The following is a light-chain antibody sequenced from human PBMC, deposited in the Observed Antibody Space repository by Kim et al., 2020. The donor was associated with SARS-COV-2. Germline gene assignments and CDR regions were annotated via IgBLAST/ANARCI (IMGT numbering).Light chain of an antibody. CDR1: SSDVGGYNY. Sequence: QSALNQPASVSGSPGQSITISCTGTSSDVGGYNYVSWYQQHPGKDPKHMIYDVSKRPSGVSNRFSGSKSGNTASLTISGLQAEDEADYYCSSYTSSSTLVFCGGTHLTVL. J-gene: IGLJ2*01. CDR2: DVS. CDR3: SSYTSSSTLV. V-gene: IGLV2-14*01.